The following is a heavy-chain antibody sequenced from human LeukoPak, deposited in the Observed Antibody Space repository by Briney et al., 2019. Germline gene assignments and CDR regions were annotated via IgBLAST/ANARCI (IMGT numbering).Heavy chain of an antibody. J-gene: IGHJ6*03. CDR3: AKDLWRDYGDYSGVHYYMDV. V-gene: IGHV3-23*01. CDR1: GFTFSSYA. D-gene: IGHD4-17*01. CDR2: ISGSGGST. Sequence: TGGSLRLSCAASGFTFSSYAMSWVRQAPGKGLEWVSAISGSGGSTYYADSVKGRFTISRDNSKNTLYLQMNSLRAEDTAVYYCAKDLWRDYGDYSGVHYYMDVWGKGTTVTVSS.